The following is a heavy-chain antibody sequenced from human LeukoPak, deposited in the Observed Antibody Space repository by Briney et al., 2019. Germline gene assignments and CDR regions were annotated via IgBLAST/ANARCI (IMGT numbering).Heavy chain of an antibody. CDR2: VYISGST. CDR1: GGSISGYS. V-gene: IGHV4-4*07. J-gene: IGHJ5*02. D-gene: IGHD1-14*01. CDR3: ARNRGIWFDP. Sequence: SETLSLTCTVSGGSISGYSWSWIRQPAGKGLEWIGRVYISGSTIYKPSLKSRVTMSIDTSKNQFSLQLNSVTPEDTAVYYCARNRGIWFDPWGQGTLVTVSS.